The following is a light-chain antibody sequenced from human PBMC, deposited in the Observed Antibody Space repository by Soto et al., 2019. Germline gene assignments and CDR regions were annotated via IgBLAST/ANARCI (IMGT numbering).Light chain of an antibody. J-gene: IGKJ4*01. CDR1: QSVSSN. CDR3: QQYNNWPPLT. CDR2: GAS. Sequence: EIVMTQSPATLSVSPGERATLSCRASQSVSSNFAWYQQRPGQAPRLLIYGASFRPTGVPARFSGSGSGTEFTLTISSLQSEDFAVYYCQQYNNWPPLTFGGGTKVQIK. V-gene: IGKV3-15*01.